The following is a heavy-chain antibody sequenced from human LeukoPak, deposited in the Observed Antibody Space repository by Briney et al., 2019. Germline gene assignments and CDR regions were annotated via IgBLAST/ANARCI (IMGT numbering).Heavy chain of an antibody. CDR1: GFTFSSRDW. D-gene: IGHD7-27*01. J-gene: IGHJ4*02. Sequence: GGSLRLSCVASGFTFSSRDWMTWVRPAPGEGLEWVANIKQDGSEKYYVDSVKGRFTISRDNAKNSLFLQMSSLRVEDAAIYYCARDYVWGSSESDYWGQGTLVTVSS. CDR3: ARDYVWGSSESDY. CDR2: IKQDGSEK. V-gene: IGHV3-7*01.